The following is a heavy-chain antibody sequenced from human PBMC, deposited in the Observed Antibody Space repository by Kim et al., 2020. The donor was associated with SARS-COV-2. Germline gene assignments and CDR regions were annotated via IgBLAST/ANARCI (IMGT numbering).Heavy chain of an antibody. Sequence: GGSLRLSCAASGFTFSSYWMHWVRQAPGKGLVWVSRINSDGSSTSYADSVKGRFTISRDNAKNTLYLQMNSLRAEDTAVYYCARDKGSGSYPRGYYYYGMDVWGQGTTVTVSS. V-gene: IGHV3-74*01. J-gene: IGHJ6*02. CDR1: GFTFSSYW. D-gene: IGHD3-10*01. CDR3: ARDKGSGSYPRGYYYYGMDV. CDR2: INSDGSST.